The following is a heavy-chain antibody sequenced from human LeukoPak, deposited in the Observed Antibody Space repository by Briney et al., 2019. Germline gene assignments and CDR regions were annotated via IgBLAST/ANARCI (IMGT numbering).Heavy chain of an antibody. V-gene: IGHV1-46*01. CDR1: GYTFTSYY. D-gene: IGHD1-26*01. Sequence: ASVKVSCKASGYTFTSYYMHWVRQAPGQGLEWMGIINPSGGSTSYAQKLQGRVTMTTDTSTSTAYMELRSLRSDDTAVYYCARYGGETSSYWGQGTLVTVSS. CDR2: INPSGGST. CDR3: ARYGGETSSY. J-gene: IGHJ4*02.